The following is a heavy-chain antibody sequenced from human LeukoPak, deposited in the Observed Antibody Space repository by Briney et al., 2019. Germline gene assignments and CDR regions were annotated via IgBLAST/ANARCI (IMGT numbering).Heavy chain of an antibody. V-gene: IGHV1-18*01. CDR3: ARDTSIGIVGDTFDY. Sequence: ASVKVSCKASGYTFTSYGISWVRQAPGQGLEWMGWISAYNGNTNYAQRLQGRVTMTRDTSISTAYMELSRLRSDDTAVYYCARDTSIGIVGDTFDYWGQGTLVTVSS. J-gene: IGHJ4*02. CDR1: GYTFTSYG. D-gene: IGHD1-26*01. CDR2: ISAYNGNT.